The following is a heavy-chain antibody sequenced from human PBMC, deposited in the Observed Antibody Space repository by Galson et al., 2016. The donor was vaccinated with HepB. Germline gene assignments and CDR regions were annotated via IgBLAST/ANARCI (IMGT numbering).Heavy chain of an antibody. J-gene: IGHJ4*02. V-gene: IGHV4-59*01. Sequence: SETLSLTCTVSGGSIRSYYWSWIRQSPGKGLEWIGFIYHSGTSNYNPSLKSRVTISVVSSKDQFSLKLSSVTAADTAVYYCARETYFYDISGSSATILDSWGQGTLVIVAS. CDR1: GGSIRSYY. D-gene: IGHD3-22*01. CDR2: IYHSGTS. CDR3: ARETYFYDISGSSATILDS.